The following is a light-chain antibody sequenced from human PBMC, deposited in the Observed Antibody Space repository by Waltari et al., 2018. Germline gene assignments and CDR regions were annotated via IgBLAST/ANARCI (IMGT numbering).Light chain of an antibody. CDR2: GSS. Sequence: QSVLTQPPSVSGAPGQRVTIACPGSGSNIGAGYAVPWYQQVPRAAPKLLIYGSSSRPLGVPDRFFGSTSGTSASLAIIGLQAEDEADYYCQSYDITLRVVFGGGTKLTVL. J-gene: IGLJ3*02. CDR3: QSYDITLRVV. CDR1: GSNIGAGYA. V-gene: IGLV1-40*01.